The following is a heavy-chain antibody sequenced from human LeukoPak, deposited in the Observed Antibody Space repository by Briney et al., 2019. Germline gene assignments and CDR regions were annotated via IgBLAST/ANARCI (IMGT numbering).Heavy chain of an antibody. V-gene: IGHV3-48*04. CDR3: ARDNWVDC. CDR2: IDTSSTTM. Sequence: SGGSLRLSCAASGLTFSKYSMTWVRQAPGKGLEWVSFIDTSSTTMYYTDSVKGRFTISRDNAENSLYLQMNSLKVEDTAIYYCARDNWVDCWGQGTLVTVSS. CDR1: GLTFSKYS. J-gene: IGHJ5*01.